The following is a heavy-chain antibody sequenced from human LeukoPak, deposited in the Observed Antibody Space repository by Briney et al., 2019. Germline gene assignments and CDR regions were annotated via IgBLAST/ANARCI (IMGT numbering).Heavy chain of an antibody. CDR3: ARRAPSHDFDD. CDR2: ISSSGSTI. J-gene: IGHJ4*02. CDR1: GFTFSDYY. Sequence: GGSLRLSCAASGFTFSDYYMSWIRQAPGKGLEWVSYISSSGSTIYYADSVKGRFTISRDNAKNSLYLQMNSLRVEDTALYYCARRAPSHDFDDWGQGTLVTVSS. V-gene: IGHV3-11*04.